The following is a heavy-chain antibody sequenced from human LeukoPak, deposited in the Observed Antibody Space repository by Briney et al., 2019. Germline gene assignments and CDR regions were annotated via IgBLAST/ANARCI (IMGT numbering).Heavy chain of an antibody. CDR1: GYSFTTYW. J-gene: IGHJ4*02. CDR3: ARTRSGGFYNPYYFDY. V-gene: IGHV5-51*01. D-gene: IGHD3-10*01. CDR2: TYPGGSDT. Sequence: GESLKISCEGSGYSFTTYWIGWVRQMPGKGLEWMGVTYPGGSDTRYSPSFQGQVTISADKSINTAYLQWSSLEASDTAIYYCARTRSGGFYNPYYFDYWGQGSLVTVSS.